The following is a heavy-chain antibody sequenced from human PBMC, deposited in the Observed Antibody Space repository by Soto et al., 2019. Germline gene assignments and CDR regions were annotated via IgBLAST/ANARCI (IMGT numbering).Heavy chain of an antibody. CDR2: ISGSGDST. J-gene: IGHJ4*02. Sequence: EVQLLESGGGVVQPGGSLRLSCAASGLTFRNFAMSWVRQAPGKGLEWVSSISGSGDSTSYADSVMGRFTISRDNSKNTLFLQMISLRAEDTATYYCAKERYNWNTGFPDSWGQGTLVTVSS. V-gene: IGHV3-23*01. CDR1: GLTFRNFA. CDR3: AKERYNWNTGFPDS. D-gene: IGHD1-20*01.